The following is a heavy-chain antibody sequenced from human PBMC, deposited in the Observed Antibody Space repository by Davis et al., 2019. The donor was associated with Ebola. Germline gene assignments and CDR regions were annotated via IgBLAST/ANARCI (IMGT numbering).Heavy chain of an antibody. CDR1: GGSISSYY. CDR2: IYTSGGT. V-gene: IGHV4-4*07. J-gene: IGHJ4*02. CDR3: ARDLETRTAKSYDFWSGYYPHFDY. Sequence: PSETLSLTCTVSGGSISSYYWSWIRQPAGKGLEWIGRIYTSGGTNYNPSLKSRVTMSVDTSKNQFSLKLSSVTAADTAVYYCARDLETRTAKSYDFWSGYYPHFDYWGQGTLVTVSS. D-gene: IGHD3-3*01.